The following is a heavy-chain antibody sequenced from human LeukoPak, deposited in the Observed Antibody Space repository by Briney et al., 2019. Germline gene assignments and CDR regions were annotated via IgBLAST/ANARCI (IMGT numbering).Heavy chain of an antibody. J-gene: IGHJ6*03. CDR3: ARSRRSGYYFYYYNYYMDV. CDR1: GYTFTSYY. D-gene: IGHD3-22*01. V-gene: IGHV1-46*01. Sequence: ASVKVSCKASGYTFTSYYMHWVRQAPGQGLEWMGIINPSGGSTSYAQKFQGRVTMTRDMSTSTVYMELSSLRSEDTAVYYCARSRRSGYYFYYYNYYMDVWGKGTTVTVSS. CDR2: INPSGGST.